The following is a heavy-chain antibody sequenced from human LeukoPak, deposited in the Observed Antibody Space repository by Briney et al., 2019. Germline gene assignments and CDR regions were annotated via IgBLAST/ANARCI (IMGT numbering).Heavy chain of an antibody. CDR1: GFTFSSYG. D-gene: IGHD4-17*01. J-gene: IGHJ3*02. V-gene: IGHV3-30*02. CDR3: AKGYGDLVAFDI. CDR2: IRYDGNNK. Sequence: PGGSLRLSCAASGFTFSSYGMDWVRQAPGKGLEWVAFIRYDGNNKNYADSVKGRFTISRDNSKNTLYLQTNSLRVEDTAVYYCAKGYGDLVAFDIWGKGTMVTVSS.